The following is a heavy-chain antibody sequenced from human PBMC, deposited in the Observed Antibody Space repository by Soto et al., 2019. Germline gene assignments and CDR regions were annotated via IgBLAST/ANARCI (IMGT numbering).Heavy chain of an antibody. D-gene: IGHD2-15*01. J-gene: IGHJ4*02. CDR1: GFTFSNYA. Sequence: GGSLRLSCAASGFTFSNYAMHWVRQAPGKGLEWVAIISYDGSIKYYADSVKGRFTISRDSSKNTLNLQMNSLRTEDTAVYYCARPGYCSGASCYDYFDNWGQGTLVTVSS. V-gene: IGHV3-30-3*01. CDR2: ISYDGSIK. CDR3: ARPGYCSGASCYDYFDN.